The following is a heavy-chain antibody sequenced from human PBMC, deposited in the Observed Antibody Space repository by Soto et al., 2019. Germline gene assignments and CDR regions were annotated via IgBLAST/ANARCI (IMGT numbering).Heavy chain of an antibody. V-gene: IGHV3-48*03. CDR3: ARSVTSGYHHGMDV. D-gene: IGHD3-22*01. CDR2: ISSSGSTI. J-gene: IGHJ6*02. Sequence: EVQLVESGGGLVQPGGSLRLSCAASGFTFSSYEMNWVRQAPGKGLEWVSYISSSGSTIYYADSVKGRFTISRDNAKNSLYLQMNSLRAEDTAVYYCARSVTSGYHHGMDVWGQGTTVTVSS. CDR1: GFTFSSYE.